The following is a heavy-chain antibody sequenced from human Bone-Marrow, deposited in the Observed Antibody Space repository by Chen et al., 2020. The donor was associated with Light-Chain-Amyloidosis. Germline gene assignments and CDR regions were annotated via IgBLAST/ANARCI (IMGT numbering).Heavy chain of an antibody. CDR1: GYTFIDYH. V-gene: IGHV1-2*02. J-gene: IGHJ4*02. Sequence: QVHLVQSGAEVKKPGASVKVSCKASGYTFIDYHLNWVRQAPGQGLEWMGWINPNSGGTDSAQKFQGRVTIIRDTSISTVYMELSRLRSDDTAVYYCARSSGLGADSWGQGTLVTVSS. D-gene: IGHD1-26*01. CDR3: ARSSGLGADS. CDR2: INPNSGGT.